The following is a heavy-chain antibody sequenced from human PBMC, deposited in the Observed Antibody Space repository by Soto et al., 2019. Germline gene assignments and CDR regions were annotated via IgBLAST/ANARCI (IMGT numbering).Heavy chain of an antibody. Sequence: PSETLSLTCAVSGDSISSNSWWRWVRQPPGEGREWIAELFHSRSTNYNPSHRRRVPISADTYKNKFFLEMRLVKAADTDVYFCARVRLSGHRYGPSAFDVWGQGTLVTVSS. CDR3: ARVRLSGHRYGPSAFDV. CDR1: GDSISSNSW. V-gene: IGHV4-4*02. J-gene: IGHJ3*01. D-gene: IGHD3-10*01. CDR2: LFHSRST.